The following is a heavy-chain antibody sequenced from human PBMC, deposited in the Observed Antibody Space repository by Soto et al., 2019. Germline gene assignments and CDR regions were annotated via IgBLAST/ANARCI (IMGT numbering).Heavy chain of an antibody. D-gene: IGHD2-21*01. J-gene: IGHJ3*02. CDR1: GYTFSSYY. Sequence: VSVKVSCKAAGYTFSSYYMHLVRQAPGQGLEWMGIINPSGGSTSYAQKFQGRVTMTRDTSTSTVYMELSSLRSEDTAVYYCARVGRDIVVVIAMWDAFDIWGQGTMVTVSS. V-gene: IGHV1-46*03. CDR2: INPSGGST. CDR3: ARVGRDIVVVIAMWDAFDI.